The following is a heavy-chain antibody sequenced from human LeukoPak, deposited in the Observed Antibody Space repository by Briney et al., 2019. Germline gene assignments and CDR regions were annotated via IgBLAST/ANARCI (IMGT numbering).Heavy chain of an antibody. D-gene: IGHD3-22*01. Sequence: PGGSLRLSCATSGFTFSNFEMNWVRQAPGKGLEWVSYISSSGTATYYADSVQGRFIISRDNAKNSVHLQMNSLRAEDTAVYYCARDLGIDSSGYCPAYYFDYWGQGTLVTVSS. CDR3: ARDLGIDSSGYCPAYYFDY. V-gene: IGHV3-48*03. CDR2: ISSSGTAT. J-gene: IGHJ4*02. CDR1: GFTFSNFE.